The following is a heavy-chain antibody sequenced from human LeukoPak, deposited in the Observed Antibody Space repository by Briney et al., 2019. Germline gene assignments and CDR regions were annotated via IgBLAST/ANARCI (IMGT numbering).Heavy chain of an antibody. CDR2: ISGSGGNT. CDR1: GFTFSRYA. V-gene: IGHV3-23*01. Sequence: GGSLRLSCAASGFTFSRYAMSWVRQAPGKGLEWVSAISGSGGNTYYADSVKGRFTISRDNSKNTLYLQLNSLRAEDTDVYYCAKDPRTYYYDSGGYYYDYWGQGTLVTVSS. CDR3: AKDPRTYYYDSGGYYYDY. J-gene: IGHJ4*02. D-gene: IGHD3-22*01.